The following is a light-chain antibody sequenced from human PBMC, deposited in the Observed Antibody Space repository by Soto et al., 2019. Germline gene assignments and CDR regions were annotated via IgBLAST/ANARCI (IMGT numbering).Light chain of an antibody. V-gene: IGKV3-20*01. Sequence: EVVLTQSPGTLSLSPGERASLSCRASQSVSNNYFAWYQQKPGQPPTLLIFASTDRATGIPDRCSGSGSGTDFTLTISRLEPEDFAVYYCQQYRSTPPSTFGQGTKLEIK. J-gene: IGKJ2*01. CDR3: QQYRSTPPST. CDR1: QSVSNNY. CDR2: AST.